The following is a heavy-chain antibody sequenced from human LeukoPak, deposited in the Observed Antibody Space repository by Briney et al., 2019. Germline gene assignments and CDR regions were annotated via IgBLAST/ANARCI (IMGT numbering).Heavy chain of an antibody. J-gene: IGHJ3*02. CDR3: ARAPIGGGAFDI. D-gene: IGHD3-16*01. CDR1: GGSISSSSYY. V-gene: IGHV4-39*07. CDR2: IYYSGST. Sequence: PSETLSLTCTVSGGSISSSSYYWGWIRQPPGKGLEWIGSIYYSGSTYYNPSLKSRVTISVDTSKNQFSLKLSSVTAADTAVHYCARAPIGGGAFDIWGQGTMVTVSS.